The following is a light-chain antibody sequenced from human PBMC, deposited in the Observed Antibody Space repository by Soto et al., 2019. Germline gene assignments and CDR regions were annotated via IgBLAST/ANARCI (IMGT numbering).Light chain of an antibody. J-gene: IGKJ3*01. V-gene: IGKV1-39*01. Sequence: DIQMTQSPSSLSASVGDRVTITCRASQSISTYLNWYQQKPGKAPKVLIYAASNLQSGVPSRFSGSGSGTDFTLTISSLQPEDVATYHCPPSYNPLLFTFGPGTQVDIK. CDR2: AAS. CDR1: QSISTY. CDR3: PPSYNPLLFT.